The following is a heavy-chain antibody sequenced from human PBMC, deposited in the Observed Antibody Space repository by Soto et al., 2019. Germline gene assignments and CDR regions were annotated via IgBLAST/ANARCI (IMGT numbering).Heavy chain of an antibody. V-gene: IGHV3-21*01. CDR2: ISSSSSYI. CDR3: ARDAGPATANAFDI. CDR1: GFTFSRYS. Sequence: EVQLVESGGGLVKPGGSLRLSCAASGFTFSRYSMNWVRQAPGKGLEWVSSISSSSSYIYYADSVKGRFTISRDNAKNSLYLQMNSLRAEDTAVYYCARDAGPATANAFDIWGQGTMVTVSS. J-gene: IGHJ3*02. D-gene: IGHD2-21*02.